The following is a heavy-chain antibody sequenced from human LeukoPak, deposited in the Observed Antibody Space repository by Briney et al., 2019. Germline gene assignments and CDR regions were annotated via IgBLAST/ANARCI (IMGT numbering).Heavy chain of an antibody. D-gene: IGHD1-14*01. CDR3: AKDLGPTGAGWFDP. Sequence: PGGSLRLSRAASGFTFDEYAMHWVRQAPGKGLEWVSLISGDAVNTYYADSVKGRFTISRDNSKDSLYLQMNSLRTKDTALYYCAKDLGPTGAGWFDPWGQGMLVTVSS. V-gene: IGHV3-43*02. CDR1: GFTFDEYA. J-gene: IGHJ5*02. CDR2: ISGDAVNT.